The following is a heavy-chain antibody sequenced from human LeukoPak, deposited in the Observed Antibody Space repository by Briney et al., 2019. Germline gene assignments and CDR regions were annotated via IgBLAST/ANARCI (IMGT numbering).Heavy chain of an antibody. J-gene: IGHJ4*02. CDR1: GFSFSGYG. CDR3: AALHTGTFVDY. Sequence: PWGSLRLSCAASGFSFSGYGMRWVRQVPGKGLEWVAFIRYDGITKFYTDSVKGRFAISRDNSKNTLSLQMNSLRTEDTAVYYCAALHTGTFVDYWGQGTLVTVSS. V-gene: IGHV3-30*02. D-gene: IGHD1-7*01. CDR2: IRYDGITK.